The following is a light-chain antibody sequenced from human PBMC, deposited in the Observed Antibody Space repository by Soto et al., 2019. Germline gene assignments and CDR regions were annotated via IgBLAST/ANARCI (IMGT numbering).Light chain of an antibody. Sequence: QSALTQPASVSGSHGQSITISCTGTSSDVGGYNYVSWYQQHPGKAPKLMIYDVSNRPSGVSNRFSGSKSGNTASLTISGLQAEDEADYFCSSYTSSSTLVVFGGGTQLPVL. CDR1: SSDVGGYNY. CDR3: SSYTSSSTLVV. J-gene: IGLJ2*01. V-gene: IGLV2-14*01. CDR2: DVS.